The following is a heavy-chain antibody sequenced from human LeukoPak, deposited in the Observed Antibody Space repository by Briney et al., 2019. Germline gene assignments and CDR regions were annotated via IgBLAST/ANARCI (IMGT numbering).Heavy chain of an antibody. V-gene: IGHV3-21*01. CDR1: GFTFSSYS. J-gene: IGHJ4*02. D-gene: IGHD3-10*01. Sequence: PGGSLRLSCAASGFTFSSYSMTWVRQAPGKGLDWVSSISSSSSYIYYADSVKGRFTISRDNAKNSLYLQMNSLRAEDTAVYYCARVPGDLYYFDYWGQGTLVTVSS. CDR3: ARVPGDLYYFDY. CDR2: ISSSSSYI.